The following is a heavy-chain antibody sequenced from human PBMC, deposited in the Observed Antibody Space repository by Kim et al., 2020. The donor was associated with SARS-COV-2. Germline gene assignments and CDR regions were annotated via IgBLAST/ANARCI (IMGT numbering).Heavy chain of an antibody. CDR2: ISSSSSYI. CDR3: ARDLFFSIGGRDY. CDR1: GFTFSSYS. J-gene: IGHJ4*02. D-gene: IGHD2-15*01. Sequence: GGSLRLSCAASGFTFSSYSMNWVRQAPGKGLEWVSSISSSSSYIYYADSVKGRFTISRDNAKNSLYLQMNSLRAEDTAVYYCARDLFFSIGGRDYWGQGTLVTVSS. V-gene: IGHV3-21*01.